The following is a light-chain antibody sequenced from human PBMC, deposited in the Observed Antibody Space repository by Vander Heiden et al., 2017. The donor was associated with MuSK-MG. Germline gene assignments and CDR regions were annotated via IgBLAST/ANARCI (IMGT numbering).Light chain of an antibody. J-gene: IGLJ3*02. CDR1: SLRSYY. CDR2: GKN. Sequence: SSELTQAPAVSVALGQTVRTTCQGDSLRSYYASWYQQKPGQAPVLVIYGKNNRPTRIPDRFSGSSSGNTATMTITRAQAEEEADYYCYSRDRWGNSNWVFGGGTKLTVL. CDR3: YSRDRWGNSNWV. V-gene: IGLV3-19*01.